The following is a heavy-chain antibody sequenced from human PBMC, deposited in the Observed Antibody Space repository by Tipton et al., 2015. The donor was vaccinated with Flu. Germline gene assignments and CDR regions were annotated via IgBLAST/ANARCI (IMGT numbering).Heavy chain of an antibody. Sequence: TLSLTCTVSGGSISSYYWSWIRQPAGKGLEWIGRIYTSGNTNYNPSLKSRVTMSVDTSKSQFSLKLRSVTAADTAVYYCASARTDILTGANWFDPWGQGTLVTVSS. J-gene: IGHJ5*02. CDR3: ASARTDILTGANWFDP. CDR1: GGSISSYY. V-gene: IGHV4-4*07. CDR2: IYTSGNT. D-gene: IGHD3-9*01.